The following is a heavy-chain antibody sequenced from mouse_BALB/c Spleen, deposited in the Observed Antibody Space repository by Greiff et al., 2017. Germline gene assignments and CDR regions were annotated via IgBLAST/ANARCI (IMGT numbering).Heavy chain of an antibody. V-gene: IGHV1-7*01. D-gene: IGHD2-1*01. CDR2: INPSTGYT. CDR1: GYTFTSYW. Sequence: QVQLKESGAELAKPGASVKMSCKASGYTFTSYWMHWVKQRPGQGLEWIGYINPSTGYTEYNQKFKDKATLTADKSSSTAYMQLSSLTSEDSAVYYCARSRGNNYFDYWGQGTTLTVSS. J-gene: IGHJ2*01. CDR3: ARSRGNNYFDY.